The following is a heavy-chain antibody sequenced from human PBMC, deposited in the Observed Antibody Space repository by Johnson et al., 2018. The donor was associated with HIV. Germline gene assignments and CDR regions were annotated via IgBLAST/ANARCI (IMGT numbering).Heavy chain of an antibody. J-gene: IGHJ3*02. V-gene: IGHV3-21*01. D-gene: IGHD6-13*01. Sequence: VQLVESGGGVVQPGGSLRLSCAASGFTFSSYAMHWVRQAPGKGLEWVSAISGSGGSTYSAASVKGRFTISRDNDKNSLYLQMNSLRAEDTAVYYCAITAADDAFDIWGQGTMVTVS. CDR2: ISGSGGST. CDR1: GFTFSSYA. CDR3: AITAADDAFDI.